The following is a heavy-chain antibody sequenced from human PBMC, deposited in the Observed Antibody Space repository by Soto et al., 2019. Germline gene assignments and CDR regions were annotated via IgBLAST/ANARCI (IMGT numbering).Heavy chain of an antibody. CDR1: GFSFNNYW. CDR3: TRGDYYDSSGPFSDAFDI. D-gene: IGHD3-22*01. J-gene: IGHJ3*02. CDR2: LKPDGSQK. Sequence: GSLXLSFAASGFSFNNYWMSWVRQAPGKGLEWVANLKPDGSQKWYVDSVKGRFAISRDNAKNSLFLQMNRLRAEDTAVYYCTRGDYYDSSGPFSDAFDIWGQGTMVTVSS. V-gene: IGHV3-7*04.